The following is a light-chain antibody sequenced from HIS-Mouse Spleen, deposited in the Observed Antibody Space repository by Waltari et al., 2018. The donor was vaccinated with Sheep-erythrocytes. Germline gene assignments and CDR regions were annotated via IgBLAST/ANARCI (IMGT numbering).Light chain of an antibody. CDR2: QDS. CDR1: KLGDKY. Sequence: SYELTQPPSVSVSPGQTASITCSVDKLGDKYACWYQQKTGQSLVLVIYQDSKRPSGIPERFSGSNSGNTATLTISGTQAMDEADYYCQAWDSSTAVFGGGTKLTVL. J-gene: IGLJ2*01. V-gene: IGLV3-1*01. CDR3: QAWDSSTAV.